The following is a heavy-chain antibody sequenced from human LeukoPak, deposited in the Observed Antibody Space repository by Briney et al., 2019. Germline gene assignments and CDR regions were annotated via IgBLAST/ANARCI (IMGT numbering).Heavy chain of an antibody. Sequence: LSLTCTVSGGSISSSSYYWGWIRQPPGKGLEWLSYIDGSDGGIYYADSVRGRFTISRDNAKNSLYLQMNSLRGEDTALYYCVRAYRRGYSDDFDYWGQGTLVTVSS. J-gene: IGHJ4*02. D-gene: IGHD3-22*01. CDR2: IDGSDGGI. V-gene: IGHV3-11*01. CDR1: GGSISSSSYY. CDR3: VRAYRRGYSDDFDY.